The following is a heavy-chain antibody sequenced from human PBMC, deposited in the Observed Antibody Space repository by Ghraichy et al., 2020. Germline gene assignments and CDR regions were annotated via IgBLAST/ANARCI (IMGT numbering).Heavy chain of an antibody. CDR3: AGGAYGDSTYNWFDP. J-gene: IGHJ5*02. CDR2: ISSSSSTI. Sequence: GGSLRLSCAASGFTFSSYSMNWVRQAPGKGLEWVSYISSSSSTIYYADSVKGRFTISRDNAKNSLYLQMNSLRDEDTAVYYCAGGAYGDSTYNWFDPWGQGTLVTVSS. D-gene: IGHD4-17*01. V-gene: IGHV3-48*02. CDR1: GFTFSSYS.